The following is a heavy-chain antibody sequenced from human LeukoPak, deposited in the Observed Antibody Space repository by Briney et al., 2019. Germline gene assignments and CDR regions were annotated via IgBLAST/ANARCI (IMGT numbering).Heavy chain of an antibody. CDR2: IYANGRT. V-gene: IGHV4-4*07. Sequence: SETLSLTCNVSGGSISSYYWSWIRPPAGKGLEWIGRIYANGRTNYNPSLKSRVTMSVDTSKNQFSLQVPSVTAADTAVYYCAKGGIAAEDYGMDVWGQGTTVIVSS. CDR1: GGSISSYY. D-gene: IGHD6-13*01. J-gene: IGHJ6*02. CDR3: AKGGIAAEDYGMDV.